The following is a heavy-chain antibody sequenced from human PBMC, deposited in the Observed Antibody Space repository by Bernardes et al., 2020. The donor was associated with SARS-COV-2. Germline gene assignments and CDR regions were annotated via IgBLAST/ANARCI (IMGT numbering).Heavy chain of an antibody. D-gene: IGHD1-1*01. CDR1: GYTFIGYY. Sequence: ASVKVSCKASGYTFIGYYIHWVRQAPGLGLEWMGWMNPSSGGTNCAQKFHGRVTMTRDTSITTAYIELNSLMSDDTAVYYCARGHDTWTDVYYSYYNGMDVWGQGTTITISS. V-gene: IGHV1-2*02. J-gene: IGHJ6*02. CDR2: MNPSSGGT. CDR3: ARGHDTWTDVYYSYYNGMDV.